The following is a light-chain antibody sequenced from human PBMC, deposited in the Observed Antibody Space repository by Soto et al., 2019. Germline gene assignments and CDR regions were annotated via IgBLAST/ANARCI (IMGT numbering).Light chain of an antibody. J-gene: IGKJ5*01. CDR2: GAS. V-gene: IGKV3-20*01. CDR3: QQYGSSLIT. CDR1: QSVGSSY. Sequence: EIVLTQSPATLSLSQGEGATLSCRASQSVGSSYLAWYQQKPGQAPRLLIYGASSRATGIPDRFSGSGSGTDFTLTISRLEPEDFAVYYCQQYGSSLITFGQGTRLEIK.